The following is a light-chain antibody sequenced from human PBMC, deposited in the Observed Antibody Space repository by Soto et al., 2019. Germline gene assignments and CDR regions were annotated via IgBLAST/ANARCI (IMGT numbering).Light chain of an antibody. Sequence: IVLTQSPGTLSLSPGERATLSCRASQSISSNYIAWYQQKPGQAPRLLIYGASSRATGVPDRFSGSGSGTDFTLTISRLEPEDVAVYYCQQYGSSGYTCGQGTKLEIK. J-gene: IGKJ2*01. V-gene: IGKV3-20*01. CDR2: GAS. CDR3: QQYGSSGYT. CDR1: QSISSNY.